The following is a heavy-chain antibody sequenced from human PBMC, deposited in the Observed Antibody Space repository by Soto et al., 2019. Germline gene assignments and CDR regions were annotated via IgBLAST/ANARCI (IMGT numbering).Heavy chain of an antibody. CDR2: ISYDGSNK. D-gene: IGHD3-16*01. Sequence: HPGGSLRLSCAASGFTFSSYGMHWVRQAPGKGLEWVAVISYDGSNKYYADSVKGRFTISRDNAKNSLYLQMNSLRDEDTAVYYCARAPWGGMDVWGQGTTVTVSS. V-gene: IGHV3-30*03. CDR3: ARAPWGGMDV. CDR1: GFTFSSYG. J-gene: IGHJ6*02.